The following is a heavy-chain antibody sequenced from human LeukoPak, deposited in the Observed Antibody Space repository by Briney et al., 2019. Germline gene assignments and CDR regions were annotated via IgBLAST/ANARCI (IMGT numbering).Heavy chain of an antibody. V-gene: IGHV3-48*03. Sequence: PGGSLRLSCAASGVTFSSYEMNWVRQAPGRGLEWVSYISSRGSTIYYADSVKGRFTISRENAKNSLYLQMNSLRAEDTAVYYCARGASIAAAGIAFDIWGQGTMVTVSS. J-gene: IGHJ3*02. CDR2: ISSRGSTI. CDR3: ARGASIAAAGIAFDI. CDR1: GVTFSSYE. D-gene: IGHD6-13*01.